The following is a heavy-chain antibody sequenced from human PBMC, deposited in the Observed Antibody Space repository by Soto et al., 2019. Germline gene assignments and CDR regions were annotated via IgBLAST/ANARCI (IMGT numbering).Heavy chain of an antibody. CDR3: ASFAAQYYYGSGSYYNGGMDV. CDR2: ISAYNGNT. Sequence: QVQLVQSGAEVKKPGASVKVSCKASGYTFTSYGISWVRQAPGQGLEWMGWISAYNGNTNYAQKIQGSVTRTTETSTRTAYMELRRLRSEDTAVYYCASFAAQYYYGSGSYYNGGMDVWGQGTTVTVSS. D-gene: IGHD3-10*01. J-gene: IGHJ6*02. V-gene: IGHV1-18*01. CDR1: GYTFTSYG.